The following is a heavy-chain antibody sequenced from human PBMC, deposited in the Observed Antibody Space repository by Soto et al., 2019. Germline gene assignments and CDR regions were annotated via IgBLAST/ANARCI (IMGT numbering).Heavy chain of an antibody. J-gene: IGHJ5*02. V-gene: IGHV4-39*01. CDR2: IYYSGST. D-gene: IGHD3-9*01. CDR3: AMVKYYDIFRAPNWFDP. Sequence: QLQLQESGPGLVKPSETLSLTCTVSGGSISSSSYYWGWIRQPPGKGLEWIGSIYYSGSTYYNPSLKSRVPISVDTSKNQFSLKLSSVTAADTAVYYCAMVKYYDIFRAPNWFDPWGQGTLVTVSS. CDR1: GGSISSSSYY.